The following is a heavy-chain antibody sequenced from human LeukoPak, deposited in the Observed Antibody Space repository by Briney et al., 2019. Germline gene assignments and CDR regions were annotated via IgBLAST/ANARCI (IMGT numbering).Heavy chain of an antibody. CDR2: ISCNSGSI. CDR1: GFTFDDYA. V-gene: IGHV3-9*01. Sequence: GGSLRLSCAASGFTFDDYAMHWVRQVRGKGLEWVSDISCNSGSISYAASVTGRFTISRDNAKNSLYLQMNSLRAEDTALYYCAKWTGYSYGNNWFDPWGQGTLVTVSS. D-gene: IGHD5-18*01. CDR3: AKWTGYSYGNNWFDP. J-gene: IGHJ5*02.